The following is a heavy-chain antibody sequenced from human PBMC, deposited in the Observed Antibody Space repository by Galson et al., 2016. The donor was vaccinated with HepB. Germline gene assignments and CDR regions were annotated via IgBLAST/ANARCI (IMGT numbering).Heavy chain of an antibody. Sequence: SVKVSCKASGYTFTGYYLHWVRQAPGQGLEWMGRILPDTGGTEFAQKFQGRVTMTSDTSISTAYMSLRRLTFDDTAVYYCARDVATAGMGENYFDSWGQGTLVTVSS. D-gene: IGHD6-13*01. J-gene: IGHJ4*01. CDR2: ILPDTGGT. CDR3: ARDVATAGMGENYFDS. CDR1: GYTFTGYY. V-gene: IGHV1-2*06.